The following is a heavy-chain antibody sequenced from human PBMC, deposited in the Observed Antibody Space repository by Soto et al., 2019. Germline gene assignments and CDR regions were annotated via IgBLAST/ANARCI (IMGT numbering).Heavy chain of an antibody. CDR1: GGTFSSYA. CDR2: IIPIFGTA. Sequence: QVQLVQSGAEVKKPGSSVKVSCKASGGTFSSYAISWVRQAPGQGLEWMGGIIPIFGTANYAQKFQGRVTITADKSASTADMELSSLRSEDTAVYYCARVLTVRGVITPREDYWGQGTLVTVSS. V-gene: IGHV1-69*06. D-gene: IGHD3-10*01. CDR3: ARVLTVRGVITPREDY. J-gene: IGHJ4*02.